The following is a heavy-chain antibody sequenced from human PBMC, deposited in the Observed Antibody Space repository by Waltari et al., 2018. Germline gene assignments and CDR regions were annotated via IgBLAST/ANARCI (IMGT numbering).Heavy chain of an antibody. CDR2: IYYSGST. CDR1: GGSISNRTYY. J-gene: IGHJ2*01. CDR3: ARHPAMTIMLWYFDL. V-gene: IGHV4-39*01. Sequence: QLQLQESGPGLVKPSETLSLTCTVPGGSISNRTYYWGWIRQPPGKGLEWIGSIYYSGSTYYNPSLKSRVTISVDTSKNQFSLKLSSVTAADTAVYYCARHPAMTIMLWYFDLWGRGTLVTVSS. D-gene: IGHD2-8*01.